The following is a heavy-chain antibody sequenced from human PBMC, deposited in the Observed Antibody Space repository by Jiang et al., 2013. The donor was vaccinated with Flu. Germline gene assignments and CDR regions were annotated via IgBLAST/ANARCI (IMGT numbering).Heavy chain of an antibody. Sequence: LLKPSETLSLTCAVYGGSFSGYYWSWIRQPPGKGLEWIGEINHSGNTNYNPSLKSRVTISVDTSKNQFSLKLSSVTAADTAVYYCARERFYSNYVYYYYYYVDVWGKGTTVTVSS. CDR3: ARERFYSNYVYYYYYYVDV. D-gene: IGHD4-11*01. J-gene: IGHJ6*03. CDR2: INHSGNT. V-gene: IGHV4-34*01. CDR1: GGSFSGYY.